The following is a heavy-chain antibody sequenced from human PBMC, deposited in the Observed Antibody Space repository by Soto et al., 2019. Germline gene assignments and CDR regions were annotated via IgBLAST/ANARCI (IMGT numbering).Heavy chain of an antibody. CDR2: ISSTTNYI. V-gene: IGHV3-21*06. Sequence: EVQLVESGGGLVKPGGSLRLSCAASGFTCTRYSMHWARQAPGKGLEWVSSISSTTNYIYYGDSMKGRFTISRDNAKNSLYLEMNSLRAEDTAVYYCARESEDLTSNFGYWGQGTLVTVSS. CDR1: GFTCTRYS. CDR3: ARESEDLTSNFGY. J-gene: IGHJ4*02.